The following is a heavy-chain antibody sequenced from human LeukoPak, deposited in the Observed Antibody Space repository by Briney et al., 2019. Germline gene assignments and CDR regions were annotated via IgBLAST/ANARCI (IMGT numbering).Heavy chain of an antibody. V-gene: IGHV1-2*06. Sequence: ASVKVSCKAPGYTFTGYYMHWVRQAPGQGLEWMGRINPNSGGTSYAQKFQGRFTMTRDTSISTAYMELSGLRSDDTAVYYCARDRERDGTAMGPYYYYYYYMDVWGKGTTVTVTS. CDR3: ARDRERDGTAMGPYYYYYYYMDV. CDR2: INPNSGGT. J-gene: IGHJ6*03. CDR1: GYTFTGYY. D-gene: IGHD5-18*01.